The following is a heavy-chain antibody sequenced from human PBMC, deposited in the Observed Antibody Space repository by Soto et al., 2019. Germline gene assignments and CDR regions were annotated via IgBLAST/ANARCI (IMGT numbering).Heavy chain of an antibody. CDR1: GGTFSSYA. V-gene: IGHV1-69*13. CDR2: IIPIFGTA. Sequence: SVKVSCKASGGTFSSYAISWVRQAPGQGLEWMGGIIPIFGTANYAQKFQGRVTITADESTSTAYMELSSLRSEDTAVYYCARGGGAMARRLYYYGMDVWGQGTTVTVSS. CDR3: ARGGGAMARRLYYYGMDV. J-gene: IGHJ6*02. D-gene: IGHD5-18*01.